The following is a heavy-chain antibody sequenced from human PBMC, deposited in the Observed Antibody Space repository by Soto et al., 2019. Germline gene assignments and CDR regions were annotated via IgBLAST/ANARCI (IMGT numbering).Heavy chain of an antibody. CDR1: GGSISSGGYS. D-gene: IGHD3-9*01. Sequence: SETLSLTCAVSGGSISSGGYSWSWIRQPPGKGLEWIGYIYHSVSTYYNPSLKSRVTISVDRSKNQFSLKLSSVTAADTAVYYCARDKSARNYDILTGYYYYYYGMDVWGQGTTVTVSS. CDR3: ARDKSARNYDILTGYYYYYYGMDV. J-gene: IGHJ6*02. CDR2: IYHSVST. V-gene: IGHV4-30-2*01.